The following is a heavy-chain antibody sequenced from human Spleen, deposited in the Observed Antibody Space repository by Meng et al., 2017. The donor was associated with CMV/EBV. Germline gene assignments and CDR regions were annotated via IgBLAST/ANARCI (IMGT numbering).Heavy chain of an antibody. Sequence: ASVKVSCKASGYTFTSHGISWVRQAPGQGLEWMGWISVYNGNTNYAQKFQGRVTMTTDTSTSIAYMDLRSLRSDDTAVYYCARAYCSGGGCYSGSFDFWGQGTLVTVSS. D-gene: IGHD2-15*01. V-gene: IGHV1-18*01. CDR3: ARAYCSGGGCYSGSFDF. CDR1: GYTFTSHG. CDR2: ISVYNGNT. J-gene: IGHJ4*02.